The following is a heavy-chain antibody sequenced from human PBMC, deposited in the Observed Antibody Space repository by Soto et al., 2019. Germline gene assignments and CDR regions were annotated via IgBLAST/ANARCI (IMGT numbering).Heavy chain of an antibody. J-gene: IGHJ5*02. CDR2: IIPIFDSP. CDR3: ARGAECRGYCIKKFTWLDP. CDR1: GGSFSTYA. V-gene: IGHV1-69*06. D-gene: IGHD2-8*01. Sequence: SVKVSCKASGGSFSTYAFSWVRQAPGHGLEWMGGIIPIFDSPYYAQNFQGRVTIAADRSTSTVYMELSSLTPEDTAVYYCARGAECRGYCIKKFTWLDPWGQGTLVTVSS.